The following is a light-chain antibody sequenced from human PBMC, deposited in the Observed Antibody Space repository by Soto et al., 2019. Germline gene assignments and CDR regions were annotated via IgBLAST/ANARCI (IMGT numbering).Light chain of an antibody. V-gene: IGKV1-9*01. CDR3: QQLNSYPLT. CDR2: AAS. J-gene: IGKJ4*01. CDR1: QDISEY. Sequence: DIQLTQSPSFLSASVGDRVTITCRASQDISEYLAWYQQRPGKAPKLLIYAASTLQSGVPSRFSGSGSGTEFTLTISSLQPEDFASYSCQQLNSYPLTFGGGTKVEIK.